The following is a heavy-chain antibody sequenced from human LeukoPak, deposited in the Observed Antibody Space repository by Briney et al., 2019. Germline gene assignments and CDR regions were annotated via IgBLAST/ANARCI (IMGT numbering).Heavy chain of an antibody. J-gene: IGHJ4*02. V-gene: IGHV3-7*02. CDR2: IKQDGSEK. CDR1: GFTFRSYW. Sequence: GRSLRLSFAASGFTFRSYWMSWVRHAPGRGLEWVANIKQDGSEKYYVDSLKGRFTIYRDNAKKSLYLQMNSLRAEDTAVYYCASFIRQQLVHTDFDYWGQGTLVTVSS. D-gene: IGHD6-13*01. CDR3: ASFIRQQLVHTDFDY.